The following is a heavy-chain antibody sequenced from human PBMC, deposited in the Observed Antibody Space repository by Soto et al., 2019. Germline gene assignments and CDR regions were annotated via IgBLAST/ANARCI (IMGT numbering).Heavy chain of an antibody. CDR2: INHSGST. Sequence: SETLSLTCAVYGGFFSGYYWSWIRQPPGKGLEWIGEINHSGSTNYNPSLKSRVTISVDTSKNQFSLKLSSVTAADTAVYYCARGRGTVTFDYWGQGTLVTVSS. D-gene: IGHD4-17*01. CDR1: GGFFSGYY. CDR3: ARGRGTVTFDY. J-gene: IGHJ4*02. V-gene: IGHV4-34*01.